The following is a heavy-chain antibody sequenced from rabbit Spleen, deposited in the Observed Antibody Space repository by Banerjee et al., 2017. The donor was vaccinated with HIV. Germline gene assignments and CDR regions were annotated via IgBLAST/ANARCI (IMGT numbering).Heavy chain of an antibody. CDR1: GFSFSSSYY. CDR3: ARDLVGVIGWNFYL. Sequence: QQQLEESGGGLVKPGGTLTLTCTASGFSFSSSYYICWVRQAPGKGLEWIACIWGGSSDYTYYATWAKGRFTISKASSTTVTLRMTSLTAADRAAYFCARDLVGVIGWNFYLWGPGTLVTVS. V-gene: IGHV1S45*01. D-gene: IGHD1-1*01. J-gene: IGHJ4*01. CDR2: IWGGSSDYT.